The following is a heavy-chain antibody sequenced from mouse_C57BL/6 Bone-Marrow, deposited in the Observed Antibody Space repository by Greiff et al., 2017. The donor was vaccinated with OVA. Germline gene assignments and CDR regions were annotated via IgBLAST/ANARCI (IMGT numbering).Heavy chain of an antibody. V-gene: IGHV3-6*01. CDR1: GYSITSGYY. Sequence: LMESGPGLVKPSQSLSLTCSVTGYSITSGYYWNWIRQFPGNKLEWMGYISYDGSNNYNPSLKNRISITRDTSKNQFFLKLNSVTTEDTATYYCAREDLSMDYWGQGTSVTVSS. CDR2: ISYDGSN. CDR3: AREDLSMDY. J-gene: IGHJ4*01.